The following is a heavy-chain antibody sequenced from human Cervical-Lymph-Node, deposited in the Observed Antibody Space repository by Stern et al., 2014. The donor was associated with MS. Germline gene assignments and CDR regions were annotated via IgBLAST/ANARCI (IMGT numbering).Heavy chain of an antibody. Sequence: QVTLQESGPTLVKPTQTLTLTCTFSGFSFNTRGVGVGWSRQSPGKALEWLALIYYNNETRYSPSLRSRLTITRDTSKNQVVLTMANMDPVDTATYHCALDPQYWGQGARVTVSS. J-gene: IGHJ4*02. V-gene: IGHV2-5*01. CDR1: GFSFNTRGVG. CDR3: ALDPQY. CDR2: IYYNNET. D-gene: IGHD4-11*01.